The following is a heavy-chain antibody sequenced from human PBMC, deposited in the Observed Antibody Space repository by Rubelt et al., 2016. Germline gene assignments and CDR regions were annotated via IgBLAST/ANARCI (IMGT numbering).Heavy chain of an antibody. CDR3: AREDSSGCYKTFDY. V-gene: IGHV4-34*02. D-gene: IGHD6-19*01. CDR2: IDDRGAP. J-gene: IGHJ4*02. CDR1: VGTFSGYY. Sequence: QEQLQQWGAGLLKPSETLSLTCAVYVGTFSGYYWTWVRQPPGKGLAWIGQIDDRGAPNYNPSHKCRVAMSLGTSRNQFTRKLSAVTAADTAVYYCAREDSSGCYKTFDYGGQGTLVTVSS.